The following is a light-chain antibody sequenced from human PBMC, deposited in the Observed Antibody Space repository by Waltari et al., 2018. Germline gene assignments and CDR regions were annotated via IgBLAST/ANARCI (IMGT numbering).Light chain of an antibody. CDR3: QQLNSYPPT. V-gene: IGKV1-9*01. CDR2: AAS. CDR1: QAISSF. J-gene: IGKJ4*01. Sequence: QLTQSPPSLSASVGDRVTLTCRAGQAISSFLAWYQQKAGKAPKLLINAASTLQSGVPSRFSGSGSGTDFTLTISSLQPEDFATYYCQQLNSYPPTFGGVTKVEIK.